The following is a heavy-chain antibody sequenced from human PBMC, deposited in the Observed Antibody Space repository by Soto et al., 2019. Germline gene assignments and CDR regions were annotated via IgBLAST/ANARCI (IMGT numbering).Heavy chain of an antibody. CDR3: ARPEAAAGTGYYYYGMDV. CDR1: GYSFTSYW. J-gene: IGHJ6*02. D-gene: IGHD6-13*01. Sequence: GESLKISCKGSGYSFTSYWISWVRQMPGKGLEWMGRIDPSDSYTNYSPSFQGHVTISADKSISTAYLQWSSLKASDTAMYYCARPEAAAGTGYYYYGMDVWGQGTTVTVS. CDR2: IDPSDSYT. V-gene: IGHV5-10-1*01.